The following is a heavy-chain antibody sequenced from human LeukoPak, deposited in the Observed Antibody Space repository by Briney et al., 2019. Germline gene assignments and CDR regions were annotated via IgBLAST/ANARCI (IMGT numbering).Heavy chain of an antibody. Sequence: SETLSLTCTVSGGSISSSSYYWGWIRQPPGKGLEWIANIYYSGSTYYNPSLKSRVTISVDTSKNQLSLKLSSVTAADTAVYYCARANSGYYGYWGQGTLVTVSS. D-gene: IGHD3-22*01. CDR1: GGSISSSSYY. CDR3: ARANSGYYGY. CDR2: IYYSGST. V-gene: IGHV4-39*02. J-gene: IGHJ4*02.